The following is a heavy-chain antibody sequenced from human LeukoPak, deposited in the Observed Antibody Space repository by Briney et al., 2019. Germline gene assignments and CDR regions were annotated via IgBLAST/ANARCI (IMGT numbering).Heavy chain of an antibody. J-gene: IGHJ3*02. V-gene: IGHV1-18*01. CDR1: GYTFTSYG. CDR2: ISAYNGNT. CDR3: ARGYTLTRQPNDAFDI. D-gene: IGHD5-18*01. Sequence: ASVKVSCKASGYTFTSYGISWVRQAPGQGLEWMGWISAYNGNTNYAQKLQGRVTMTTDTSTSTAYMELRSLRSDDTAVYYCARGYTLTRQPNDAFDIWGQGTMVTVSS.